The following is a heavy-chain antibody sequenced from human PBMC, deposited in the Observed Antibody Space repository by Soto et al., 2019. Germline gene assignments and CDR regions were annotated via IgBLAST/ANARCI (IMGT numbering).Heavy chain of an antibody. D-gene: IGHD1-1*01. V-gene: IGHV3-23*01. CDR2: ISDRGATT. CDR1: GFTISSYA. Sequence: PGGSLRLSCAASGFTISSYAMSWVRQAPGKGLEWVSAISDRGATTHYADSVKGRFTISRDTSKNTLYLQMNTLRAEDTAVYYRAKDNPGTTSFDYWGRGTLVTVSS. J-gene: IGHJ4*02. CDR3: AKDNPGTTSFDY.